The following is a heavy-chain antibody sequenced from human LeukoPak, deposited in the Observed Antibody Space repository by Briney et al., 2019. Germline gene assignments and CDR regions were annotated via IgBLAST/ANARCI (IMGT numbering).Heavy chain of an antibody. Sequence: ASETLSLTCTVSGGSISSYYRSWIRQPPGKGLERIGYIYYSGSTNYNPSLKSRVTISVDTSKNQFSLKLSSVIAADTAVYYCARTTEGYCSSASCFGFSYSYYMDVWGKGTTVTISS. CDR1: GGSISSYY. CDR2: IYYSGST. CDR3: ARTTEGYCSSASCFGFSYSYYMDV. J-gene: IGHJ6*03. V-gene: IGHV4-59*01. D-gene: IGHD2-2*01.